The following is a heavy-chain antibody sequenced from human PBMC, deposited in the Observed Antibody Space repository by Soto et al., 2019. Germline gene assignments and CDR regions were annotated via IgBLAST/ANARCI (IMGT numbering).Heavy chain of an antibody. CDR1: GLTVSSNY. Sequence: GGSLRLSCAASGLTVSSNYMSWVRQAPGKGLERVSFIYSGGSTKYADSVKGRFTITRDNSKNTLYLQMNSLRAEDTVVYYCARTYSYGLLEAFDIWGQGTMITVS. CDR3: ARTYSYGLLEAFDI. D-gene: IGHD5-18*01. CDR2: IYSGGST. J-gene: IGHJ3*02. V-gene: IGHV3-66*01.